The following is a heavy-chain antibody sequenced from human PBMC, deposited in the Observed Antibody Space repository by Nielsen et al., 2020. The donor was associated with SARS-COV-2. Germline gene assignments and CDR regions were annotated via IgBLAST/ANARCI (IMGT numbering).Heavy chain of an antibody. J-gene: IGHJ5*02. CDR1: GYTLTELS. CDR3: ATGVAAAVLSWFDP. Sequence: ASVKVSCKVSGYTLTELSMHWVRQAPGKGLEWMGGFDPEDGETIYAQKFQGRVTMTEDTSTDTAYMELSSLRSEDTAVYYCATGVAAAVLSWFDPWGQGTLVTVSS. V-gene: IGHV1-24*01. D-gene: IGHD6-13*01. CDR2: FDPEDGET.